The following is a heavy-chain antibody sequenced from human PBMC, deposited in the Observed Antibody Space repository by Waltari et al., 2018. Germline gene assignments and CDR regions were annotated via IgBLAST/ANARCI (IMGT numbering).Heavy chain of an antibody. CDR1: GFIFGTSW. CDR2: INSDGSST. Sequence: EVQLVESGGGLVQPGGSLRLSCVAPGFIFGTSWMAWVRQAPGKGLVWVSRINSDGSSTTYADSVKGQFTISRDNAKNTLYLHMSSLRAEDTAVYYCVRENIAAAGLESWGQGTLVTVSS. CDR3: VRENIAAAGLES. D-gene: IGHD6-13*01. J-gene: IGHJ4*02. V-gene: IGHV3-74*01.